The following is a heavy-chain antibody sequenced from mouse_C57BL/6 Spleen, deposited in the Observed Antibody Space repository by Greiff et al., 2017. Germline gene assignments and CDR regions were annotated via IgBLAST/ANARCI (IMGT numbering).Heavy chain of an antibody. J-gene: IGHJ4*01. CDR2: IYPGSGST. CDR3: ARKEGRDYAMDY. V-gene: IGHV1-55*01. CDR1: GYTFTSYW. Sequence: QVQLQQPGAELVKPGASVKMSCKASGYTFTSYWITWVKQRPGHGLEWIGDIYPGSGSTNYNEKFKSKARLTVDTSSDTAYMQLSSLTSEDSAVYYWARKEGRDYAMDYWGQGTSVTVSS.